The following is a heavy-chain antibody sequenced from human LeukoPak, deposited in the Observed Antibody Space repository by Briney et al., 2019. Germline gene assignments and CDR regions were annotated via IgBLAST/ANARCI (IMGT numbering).Heavy chain of an antibody. J-gene: IGHJ4*02. Sequence: GGSLRLSCTSSGFTFGNHARSWVRQARGKGLEGVGFIRNKAYGERPDYAASVQGRFTITRDDSESIAYVQMNSLKTEDTGVYYCTRVNYYDSSSFYYGSFDYWGQGTLVTVSS. CDR2: IRNKAYGERP. CDR3: TRVNYYDSSSFYYGSFDY. D-gene: IGHD3-22*01. CDR1: GFTFGNHA. V-gene: IGHV3-49*04.